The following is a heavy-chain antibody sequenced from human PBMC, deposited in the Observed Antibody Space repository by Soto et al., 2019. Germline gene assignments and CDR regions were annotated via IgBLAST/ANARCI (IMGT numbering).Heavy chain of an antibody. D-gene: IGHD6-13*01. J-gene: IGHJ5*02. CDR2: IDSSSTYI. CDR1: GFTFSSFY. V-gene: IGHV3-21*02. CDR3: TRDAPGGIPLFDR. Sequence: EVQLVESGGGQVKPGASLRLSCAASGFTFSSFYMNWVRQAPGKGLEWVASIDSSSTYIYYADSVKGRFTISRDNAKNSLYLQVDSLRPDDAAVYYCTRDAPGGIPLFDRWGQGTQVTDSS.